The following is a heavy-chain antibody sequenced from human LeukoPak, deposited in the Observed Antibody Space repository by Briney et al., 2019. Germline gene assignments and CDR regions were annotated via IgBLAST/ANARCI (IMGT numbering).Heavy chain of an antibody. CDR3: ARAKAGGYFDY. CDR1: GGSFSGYY. Sequence: PSETLSLTCAVYGGSFSGYYWSWIRQPPGKGLEWIGEINHSGSTYYNPSLKSRVTISVDRSKNQFSLKLSSVTAADTAVYYCARAKAGGYFDYWGQGTLVTVSS. J-gene: IGHJ4*02. CDR2: INHSGST. D-gene: IGHD6-13*01. V-gene: IGHV4-34*01.